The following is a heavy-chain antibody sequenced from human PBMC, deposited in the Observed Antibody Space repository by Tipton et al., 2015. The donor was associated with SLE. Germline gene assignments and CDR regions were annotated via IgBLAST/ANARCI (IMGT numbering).Heavy chain of an antibody. Sequence: LRLSCTVSGGSISSDNYFWSWIRQLPGKGLEWIGYIYYSGNTYYNPSLSSRITISVDTSNNQLSLKLTSVTAADTAVYYCARGAKERITLVRVRPYYFDYWGQGSLVTVSS. V-gene: IGHV4-31*02. CDR3: ARGAKERITLVRVRPYYFDY. D-gene: IGHD3-10*01. J-gene: IGHJ4*01. CDR2: IYYSGNT. CDR1: GGSISSDNYF.